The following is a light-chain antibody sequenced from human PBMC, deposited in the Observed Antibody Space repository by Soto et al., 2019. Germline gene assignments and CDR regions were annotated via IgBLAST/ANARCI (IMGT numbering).Light chain of an antibody. V-gene: IGLV1-40*01. CDR3: QSYDSSLSGSVV. Sequence: QLVLTQPPSVSGAPGQRVTVSCTGSGSNIGAGYNVHWYQQLPGTAPKLLIYGNRNRPSGVPDRFSGSKSGTSASLAITGLQAEDEADYYCQSYDSSLSGSVVFGGGIKLTVL. J-gene: IGLJ2*01. CDR1: GSNIGAGYN. CDR2: GNR.